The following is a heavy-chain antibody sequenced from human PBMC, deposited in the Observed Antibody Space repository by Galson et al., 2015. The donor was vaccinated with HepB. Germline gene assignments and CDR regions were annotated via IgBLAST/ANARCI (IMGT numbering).Heavy chain of an antibody. D-gene: IGHD5-24*01. CDR3: HLTRRGGSDY. CDR2: IIPIFGTA. J-gene: IGHJ4*02. V-gene: IGHV1-69*13. CDR1: GGTFSSYA. Sequence: SVKVSCKASGGTFSSYAISWVRQAPGQGLEWMGGIIPIFGTANYAQKFQGRVTITADESTSTAYMELSSLRSEDTAVYYCHLTRRGGSDYWGQGTLVTVSS.